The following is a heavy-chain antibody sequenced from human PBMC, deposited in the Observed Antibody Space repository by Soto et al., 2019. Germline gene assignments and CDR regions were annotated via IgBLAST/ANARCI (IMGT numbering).Heavy chain of an antibody. CDR2: MNPNSGNT. D-gene: IGHD3-3*01. CDR3: ARESSYYDFSSGYYPPYSYYYYMDV. V-gene: IGHV1-8*01. Sequence: QVQLVQSGAEVKKPGASVMVSCKASGYTFTSYDINWVRQATGQGLEWMGWMNPNSGNTGYAQKFQGRVTMSTNTSISTAYMELSSVRSEDTVVYYCARESSYYDFSSGYYPPYSYYYYMDVWCKGTTVTVSS. J-gene: IGHJ6*03. CDR1: GYTFTSYD.